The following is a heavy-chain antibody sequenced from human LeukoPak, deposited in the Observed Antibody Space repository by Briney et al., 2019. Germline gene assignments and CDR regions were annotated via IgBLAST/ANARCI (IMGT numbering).Heavy chain of an antibody. CDR2: IYYSGST. CDR1: GGSISGYY. Sequence: SETLSLTCTVSGGSISGYYWNWIRQSPGKGLEWIGYIYYSGSTYYNLSLKSRVTISVDTSKNQFSLKLTSVTAADTAVYYCARLFGLDTAYSGYFQHWGQGTLVTVSS. J-gene: IGHJ1*01. V-gene: IGHV4-59*04. CDR3: ARLFGLDTAYSGYFQH. D-gene: IGHD3/OR15-3a*01.